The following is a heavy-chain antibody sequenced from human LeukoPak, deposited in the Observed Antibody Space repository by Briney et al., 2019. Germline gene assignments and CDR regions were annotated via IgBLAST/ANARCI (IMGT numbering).Heavy chain of an antibody. Sequence: GGSPRLSCAVSGFTFSSYAMSWVRQAPGKGLEWVSRFSGSGGRTYYADSVKGRFTISRDNSKNTLYMQMNSLKTEDTAVYYCTTDLIIYGSGSYMVDYWGQGTLVTVSS. J-gene: IGHJ4*02. CDR1: GFTFSSYA. D-gene: IGHD3-10*01. V-gene: IGHV3-23*01. CDR3: TTDLIIYGSGSYMVDY. CDR2: FSGSGGRT.